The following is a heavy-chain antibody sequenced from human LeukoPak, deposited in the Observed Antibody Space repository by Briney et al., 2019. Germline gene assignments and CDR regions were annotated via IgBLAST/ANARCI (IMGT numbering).Heavy chain of an antibody. J-gene: IGHJ4*02. CDR2: ISGSGGRT. D-gene: IGHD3-16*02. V-gene: IGHV3-23*01. CDR1: GFTFSSYA. Sequence: PGGSLRLSCAASGFTFSSYAMSWVRQGPGKGLEWVSVISGSGGRTYYADSVKGRFTISRDNSKNTLYLQMNSLRAEDTAVYYCAGQKRGTYRPYYFDYWGQGTPVSVSS. CDR3: AGQKRGTYRPYYFDY.